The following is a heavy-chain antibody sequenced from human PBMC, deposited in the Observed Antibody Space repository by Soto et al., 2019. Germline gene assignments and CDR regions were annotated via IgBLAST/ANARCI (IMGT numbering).Heavy chain of an antibody. J-gene: IGHJ4*02. D-gene: IGHD3-22*01. V-gene: IGHV4-30-2*05. CDR1: GGSMRSLVYA. Sequence: PSETLSLTCAVSGGSMRSLVYALGWILQPPGKGLEWIGYMYHSGSTYYNPSLKSRVTISEDTSNNQFSLKLSSVTDADTAVYYCARATYYYDSSGYSDRVLDYWGQGTLVTVSS. CDR3: ARATYYYDSSGYSDRVLDY. CDR2: MYHSGST.